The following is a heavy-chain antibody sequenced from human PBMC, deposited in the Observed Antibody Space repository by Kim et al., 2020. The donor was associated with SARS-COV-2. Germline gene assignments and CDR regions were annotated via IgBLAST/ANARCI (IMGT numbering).Heavy chain of an antibody. J-gene: IGHJ5*02. V-gene: IGHV4-61*01. CDR1: GGSVSSGSYY. CDR3: ARGGNWSGYYVDP. D-gene: IGHD3-3*01. CDR2: IYYSGST. Sequence: SETLSLTCTVSGGSVSSGSYYWSWIRQPPGKGLEWIGYIYYSGSTNYNPSLKSRVTISVDTSKNQFSLKLSSVTAADTAVYYCARGGNWSGYYVDPWGQG.